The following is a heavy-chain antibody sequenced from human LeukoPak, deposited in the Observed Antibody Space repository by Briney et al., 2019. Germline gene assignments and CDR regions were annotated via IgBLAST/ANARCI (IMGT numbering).Heavy chain of an antibody. CDR1: GFTFSGFW. D-gene: IGHD3-10*01. Sequence: PGGSLRLSCAASGFTFSGFWMNWGRQAPGEGLEWVANINQDGTEKYFVDSVKGRFTISRDNAKRSLYLQMNSLKAEDTAVYYCAKEGAFPIITYDSWGQGTLVSVSS. CDR3: AKEGAFPIITYDS. CDR2: INQDGTEK. J-gene: IGHJ5*01. V-gene: IGHV3-7*01.